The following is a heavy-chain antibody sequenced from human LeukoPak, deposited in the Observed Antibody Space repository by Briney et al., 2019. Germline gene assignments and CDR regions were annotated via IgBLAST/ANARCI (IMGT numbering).Heavy chain of an antibody. D-gene: IGHD3-10*02. CDR2: IWYDGSNK. V-gene: IGHV3-33*08. Sequence: GGSLRLSCAASGFMFITYWMTWVRQAPGKGLEWVAVIWYDGSNKYYADSVKGRFTISRDNSKNTLYLQMNSLRAEDTAVYYCARSLSSGSYPFYYYYGMDVWGQGTTVTVSS. CDR1: GFMFITYW. J-gene: IGHJ6*02. CDR3: ARSLSSGSYPFYYYYGMDV.